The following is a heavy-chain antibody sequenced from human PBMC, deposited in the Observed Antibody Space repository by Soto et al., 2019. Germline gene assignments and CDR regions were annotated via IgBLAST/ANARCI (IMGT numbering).Heavy chain of an antibody. J-gene: IGHJ4*02. Sequence: GGSLRLSCVGSGFIVDDYARHWVRQAPGKGLEWVSGISANGDNKDYADSVKGRFTISRDNAKNSLFLQMNSLRPEDTALYYCAKDVKWGGMTTIHYFDSWGQGTQVTVSS. CDR2: ISANGDNK. CDR1: GFIVDDYA. D-gene: IGHD2-21*02. V-gene: IGHV3-9*01. CDR3: AKDVKWGGMTTIHYFDS.